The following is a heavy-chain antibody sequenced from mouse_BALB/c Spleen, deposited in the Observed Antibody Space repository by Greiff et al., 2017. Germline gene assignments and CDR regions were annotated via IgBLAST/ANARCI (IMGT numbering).Heavy chain of an antibody. V-gene: IGHV10S3*01. Sequence: EAGGGLVQPKGSLKLSCAASGFTFNTNAMNWVRQAPGKGLEWVARIRSKSNNYATYYADSVKDRFTISRDDSQSMLYLQMNNLKTEDTAMYYCVRDPYYDYDGDYYAMDYWGQGTSVTVSS. CDR3: VRDPYYDYDGDYYAMDY. CDR1: GFTFNTNA. D-gene: IGHD2-4*01. CDR2: IRSKSNNYAT. J-gene: IGHJ4*01.